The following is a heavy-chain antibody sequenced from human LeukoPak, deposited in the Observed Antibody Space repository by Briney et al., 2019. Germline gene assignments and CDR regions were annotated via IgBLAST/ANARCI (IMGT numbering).Heavy chain of an antibody. CDR1: GYIFTTYD. V-gene: IGHV1-46*01. Sequence: ASVKVSCKASGYIFTTYDINWVRQATGQGLEWMGVINPSGGTTNYAQKFQGRVTMTRDTSTSTVYMELSSLRSEDTAVYYCARDQAVSYYYYYMDVWGKGTTVTISS. CDR3: ARDQAVSYYYYYMDV. CDR2: INPSGGTT. J-gene: IGHJ6*03. D-gene: IGHD4-17*01.